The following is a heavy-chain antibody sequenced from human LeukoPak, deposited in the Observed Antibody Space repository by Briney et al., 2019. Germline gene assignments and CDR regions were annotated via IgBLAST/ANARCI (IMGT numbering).Heavy chain of an antibody. CDR3: ARGLRGSPAFDY. V-gene: IGHV1-2*02. CDR2: INPNSGGT. Sequence: GASVKVSCKASGYTFTGYYMHWVRQAPGQGLEWMGWINPNSGGTNNAQKFQGRVTMTRNTYINKAYMELSRLRSDDTAVYYCARGLRGSPAFDYWGQGTLVTVSS. CDR1: GYTFTGYY. D-gene: IGHD2-2*01. J-gene: IGHJ4*02.